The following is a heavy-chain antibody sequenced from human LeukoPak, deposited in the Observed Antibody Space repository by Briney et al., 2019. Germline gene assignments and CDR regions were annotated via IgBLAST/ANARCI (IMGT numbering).Heavy chain of an antibody. CDR3: ASFFMVRGVIYGDY. V-gene: IGHV1-18*01. D-gene: IGHD3-10*01. CDR1: GYTFTSYG. J-gene: IGHJ4*02. Sequence: GASVKVSCKASGYTFTSYGISWVRQAPGQGLEWMGWISAYNGNTNYAQKFQGRVTITADKSTSTAYMELSSLRSEDTAVYYCASFFMVRGVIYGDYWGQGTLVTVSS. CDR2: ISAYNGNT.